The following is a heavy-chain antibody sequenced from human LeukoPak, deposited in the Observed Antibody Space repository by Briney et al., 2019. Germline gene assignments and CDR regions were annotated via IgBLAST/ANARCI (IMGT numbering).Heavy chain of an antibody. CDR1: GYTFTGYY. CDR2: INPNSGGT. CDR3: ARDRPTVTTHLLSDAFDI. Sequence: GASVKVSCKASGYTFTGYYMHWVRQAPGQGLEWMGWINPNSGGTNYAQKFQGRVTMTRDTSISTAYMELSSLRSDDTAVYYCARDRPTVTTHLLSDAFDIWGQGTMVTVSS. J-gene: IGHJ3*02. V-gene: IGHV1-2*02. D-gene: IGHD4-11*01.